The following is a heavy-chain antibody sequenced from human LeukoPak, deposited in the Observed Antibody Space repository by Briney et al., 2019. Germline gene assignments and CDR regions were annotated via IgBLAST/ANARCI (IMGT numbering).Heavy chain of an antibody. CDR3: TTNGWCCLDH. J-gene: IGHJ1*01. Sequence: SETLSLTCAVSGGSISSDNWWSWVRQPPGKRLEWIGEIHHRGGTNYNPSLQSRVTISVDKSNNHFSLRLTSVTAADTAVYYCTTNGWCCLDHWGQGALVTVSS. CDR2: IHHRGGT. D-gene: IGHD4/OR15-4a*01. CDR1: GGSISSDNW. V-gene: IGHV4-4*02.